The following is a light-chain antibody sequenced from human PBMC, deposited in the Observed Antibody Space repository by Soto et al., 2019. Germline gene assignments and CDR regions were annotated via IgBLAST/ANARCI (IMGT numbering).Light chain of an antibody. CDR3: QQSYSTPRT. Sequence: DIQMTQSTSSLSASVGDRVTITCRASQSISTYLNWYQQKVGKAPKLLIYAASSLQRWVPSRFSGSGSGTDFTLTISSLQPEDFATYYCQQSYSTPRTFGQGTKVEIK. J-gene: IGKJ2*02. CDR2: AAS. CDR1: QSISTY. V-gene: IGKV1-39*01.